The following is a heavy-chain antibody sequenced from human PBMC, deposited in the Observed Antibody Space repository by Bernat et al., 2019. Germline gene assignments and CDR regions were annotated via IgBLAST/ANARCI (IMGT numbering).Heavy chain of an antibody. D-gene: IGHD6-19*01. CDR2: ISGSGGSS. J-gene: IGHJ5*02. CDR3: AMLSYSSGLLPFGP. Sequence: EVQLVESGGGLVQPGGSLRLSCAASGFTFSNFDMSWVRQAPGKGLEWVSGISGSGGSSYYVDSVRGQFTIFRDNSKNTLYLQMHSLRAEDTAVYYCAMLSYSSGLLPFGPWGQGTLVTVSS. CDR1: GFTFSNFD. V-gene: IGHV3-23*04.